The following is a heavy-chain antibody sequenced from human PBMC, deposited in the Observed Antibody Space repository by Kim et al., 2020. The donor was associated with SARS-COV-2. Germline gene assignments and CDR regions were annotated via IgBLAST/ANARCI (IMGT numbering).Heavy chain of an antibody. CDR3: ALTGLTVDY. Sequence: ADSVKGRFTISRDNDKNSLHLQMNSLRAEDTGVYHCALTGLTVDYWGQGALVTVSS. V-gene: IGHV3-11*04. J-gene: IGHJ4*02. D-gene: IGHD7-27*01.